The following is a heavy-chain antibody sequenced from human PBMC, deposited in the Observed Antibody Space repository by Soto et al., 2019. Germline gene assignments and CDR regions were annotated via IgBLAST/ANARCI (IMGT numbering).Heavy chain of an antibody. CDR2: VYSSGTS. CDR3: ARYSPPKKSYDSNPGWFDP. CDR1: GGSMNSYY. V-gene: IGHV4-59*01. D-gene: IGHD2-15*01. Sequence: QVQLQESGPGLVRPSETLSLSCTVSGGSMNSYYWSWIRQPPGKGLERLGHVYSSGTSKYNVSLESRITMSLDTSRNQFSLSLNSVTAADTAVYFCARYSPPKKSYDSNPGWFDPWGQGTLVAVSS. J-gene: IGHJ5*02.